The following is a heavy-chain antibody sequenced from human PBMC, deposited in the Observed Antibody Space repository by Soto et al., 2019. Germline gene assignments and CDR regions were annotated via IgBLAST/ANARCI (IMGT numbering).Heavy chain of an antibody. Sequence: ASLKVSCKASGGTFSSYTISWVRQAPGQGLEWMGRIIPILGIANYAQKFQGRVTITADKSTSTAYMELSSLRSEDTAVYYCARYCTFMNHSPASSFLYWGKAPLLTVSS. V-gene: IGHV1-69*02. CDR3: ARYCTFMNHSPASSFLY. J-gene: IGHJ4*02. D-gene: IGHD3-16*01. CDR2: IIPILGIA. CDR1: GGTFSSYT.